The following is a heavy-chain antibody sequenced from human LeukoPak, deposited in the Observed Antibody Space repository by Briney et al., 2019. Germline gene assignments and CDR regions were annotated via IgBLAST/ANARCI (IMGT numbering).Heavy chain of an antibody. J-gene: IGHJ4*02. V-gene: IGHV1-8*01. CDR1: GYTFTSYD. Sequence: ASVKVSCKASGYTFTSYDINWVRQATGQGLEWMGWMNPNSGNTGYAQKFQGRVTMTRNTSISTAYMELSRLRSDDTAVYYCTSGGFDSSGYYYLDYWGQGTLVTVSS. D-gene: IGHD3-22*01. CDR3: TSGGFDSSGYYYLDY. CDR2: MNPNSGNT.